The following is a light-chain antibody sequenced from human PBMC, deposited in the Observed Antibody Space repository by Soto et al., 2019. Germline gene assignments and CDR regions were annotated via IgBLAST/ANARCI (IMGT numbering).Light chain of an antibody. CDR2: SNN. Sequence: QSVLTQPPSASGTPGQRVTISWSGSSSNIGSNSVNWYQQLPGPAPKLLIYSNNQRPSGVPDRFSGSKSGTSASLAISGLQSEDEADYYCAAWDDSLNGPVFGGGTKLTVL. CDR3: AAWDDSLNGPV. CDR1: SSNIGSNS. J-gene: IGLJ3*02. V-gene: IGLV1-44*01.